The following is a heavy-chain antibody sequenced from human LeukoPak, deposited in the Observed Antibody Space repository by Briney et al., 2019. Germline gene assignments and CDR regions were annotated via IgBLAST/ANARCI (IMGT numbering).Heavy chain of an antibody. J-gene: IGHJ4*02. CDR1: GGSISSSSYY. Sequence: PSETLSLTCTVSGGSISSSSYYWGWIRQPPGKGLEWIGSIYYSGSTYHNPSLKSRVTISVDTSKNQFSLKLSSVTAADTAVYYCARDRGHSDWGQGTLVTVSP. V-gene: IGHV4-39*07. CDR2: IYYSGST. D-gene: IGHD3-10*01. CDR3: ARDRGHSD.